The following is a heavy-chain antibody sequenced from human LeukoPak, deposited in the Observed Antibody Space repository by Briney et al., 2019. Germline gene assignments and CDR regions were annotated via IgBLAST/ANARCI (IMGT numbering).Heavy chain of an antibody. J-gene: IGHJ4*02. CDR1: GFTFNNYG. V-gene: IGHV3-48*01. CDR2: ISSSSSTI. D-gene: IGHD2-2*01. CDR3: ARLSYPGDY. Sequence: PGGSLRLSCAASGFTFNNYGMHWVRQAPGKGLEWVSYISSSSSTIHYADSVKGRFTISRDNAKNSLYLQMNSLRAEDTAVYYCARLSYPGDYWGQGTLVTVSS.